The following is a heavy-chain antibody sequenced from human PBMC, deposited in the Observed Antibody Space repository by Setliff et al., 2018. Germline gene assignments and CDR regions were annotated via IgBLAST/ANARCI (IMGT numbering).Heavy chain of an antibody. D-gene: IGHD6-19*01. Sequence: PSETLSLTCTVSGGSISSGGYYWSWIRQHPGKGLEWIGYIYYSGSTSYNNPSLKSRVTISVDTSKNQFSLKLSSVTAADTAVYYCARGRAGHSGHWGQGTLVTVSS. CDR3: ARGRAGHSGH. CDR1: GGSISSGGYY. CDR2: IYYSGSTS. V-gene: IGHV4-31*03. J-gene: IGHJ4*02.